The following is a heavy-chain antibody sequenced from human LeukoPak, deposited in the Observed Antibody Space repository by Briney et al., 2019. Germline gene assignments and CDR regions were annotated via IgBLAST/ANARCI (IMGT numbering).Heavy chain of an antibody. CDR3: ARWDYGGFDP. V-gene: IGHV4-59*01. Sequence: SETLSLTCTVSGGPIGSYYWSWIRQPPGKGLEWIGYIYYSGSTNYNPSLKSRVTISVDTSKNQFSLKLSSVTAADTAVYYCARWDYGGFDPWGQGTLVTVSS. J-gene: IGHJ5*02. CDR2: IYYSGST. D-gene: IGHD4-17*01. CDR1: GGPIGSYY.